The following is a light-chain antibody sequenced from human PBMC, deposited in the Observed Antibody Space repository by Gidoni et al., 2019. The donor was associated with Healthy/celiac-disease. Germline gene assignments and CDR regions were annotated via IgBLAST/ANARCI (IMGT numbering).Light chain of an antibody. CDR2: SNN. J-gene: IGLJ2*01. V-gene: IGLV1-44*01. CDR1: SSNIGGKP. CDR3: AAWDDSLNGPG. Sequence: QSVLTQPPSASGTPGQRVTISRSGSSSNIGGKPVTWYQQLPGTAPKLHIYSNNQRPSGVPDRFSGSKSGTSASLAISGLQSEDEADYYCAAWDDSLNGPGFGGGTKLTVL.